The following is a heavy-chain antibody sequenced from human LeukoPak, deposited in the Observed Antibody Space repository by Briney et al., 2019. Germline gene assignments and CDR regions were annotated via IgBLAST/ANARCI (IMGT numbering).Heavy chain of an antibody. Sequence: GGSLRLSCEVSGFAFSSYVMSWVRQAPGNGLEWVSAIDSNGVTTNYADSVKGRFTISRDNSKNTLYLHLSSLRVEDTAVYYCAKGDDFLADYRYRFDYWGQGTLVTVSS. CDR2: IDSNGVTT. V-gene: IGHV3-23*01. CDR1: GFAFSSYV. J-gene: IGHJ4*02. D-gene: IGHD3-9*01. CDR3: AKGDDFLADYRYRFDY.